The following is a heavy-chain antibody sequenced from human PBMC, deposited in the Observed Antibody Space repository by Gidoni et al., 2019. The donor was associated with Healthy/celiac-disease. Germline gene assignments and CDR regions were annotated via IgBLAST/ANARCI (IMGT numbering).Heavy chain of an antibody. J-gene: IGHJ6*02. CDR2: IYYSGST. CDR1: GGSVSSGSYY. V-gene: IGHV4-61*01. D-gene: IGHD4-4*01. Sequence: QVQLQESGPGLVKPSETLSLTCTVSGGSVSSGSYYGSWIRQPPGKGLEWIGYIYYSGSTNYNPSLKSRVTISVDTSKNQFSLKLSSVTAADTAVYYCARDGDYSKPEYYYYGMDVWGQGTTVTVSS. CDR3: ARDGDYSKPEYYYYGMDV.